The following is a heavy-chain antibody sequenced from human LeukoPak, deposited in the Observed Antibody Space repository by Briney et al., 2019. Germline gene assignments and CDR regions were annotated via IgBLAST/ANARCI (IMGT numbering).Heavy chain of an antibody. D-gene: IGHD6-19*01. J-gene: IGHJ4*02. V-gene: IGHV4-4*07. CDR3: ARRTAVAATAYFFDY. CDR2: IYTSGST. CDR1: GGSISSYY. Sequence: SETLSLTCTVSGGSISSYYWSWIRQPAGKGVEWIGRIYTSGSTNYNPSLKSRVTMSVDTSKNQFSLKLSSVTAADTAMYYCARRTAVAATAYFFDYWGQGTLVTVSS.